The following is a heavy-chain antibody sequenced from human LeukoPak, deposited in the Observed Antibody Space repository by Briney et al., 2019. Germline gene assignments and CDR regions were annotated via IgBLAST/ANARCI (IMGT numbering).Heavy chain of an antibody. Sequence: PGGSLRLSCAASGFTFSAYGMNWVRQAPGKGLEWVSSISSSSSYIYYADSVKGRFTISRDNAKNSLYLQMNSLRTEDTAVYYCTTSLTTAGAFDIWGQGTMVTVSS. CDR1: GFTFSAYG. D-gene: IGHD3-9*01. V-gene: IGHV3-21*03. J-gene: IGHJ3*02. CDR2: ISSSSSYI. CDR3: TTSLTTAGAFDI.